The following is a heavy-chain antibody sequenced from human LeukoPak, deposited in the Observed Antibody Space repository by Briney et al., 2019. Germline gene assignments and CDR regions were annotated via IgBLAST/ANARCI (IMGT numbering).Heavy chain of an antibody. D-gene: IGHD1-26*01. CDR2: IYYSGST. CDR3: ARHGEVGANDAFDI. CDR1: GGSISSYY. V-gene: IGHV4-59*08. J-gene: IGHJ3*02. Sequence: SETLSLTCTVSGGSISSYYWSWSRQPPGKGLEWIGYIYYSGSTNYNPSLKSRVTISVETSKNQVSLKVSSVTAADTAVYHCARHGEVGANDAFDIWGQGTMVTVSS.